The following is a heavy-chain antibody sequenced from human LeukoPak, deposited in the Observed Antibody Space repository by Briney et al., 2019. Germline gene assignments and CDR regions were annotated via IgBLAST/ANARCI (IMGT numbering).Heavy chain of an antibody. CDR3: ANIDALRQQLGTTSPLDY. CDR2: ISGSGGST. V-gene: IGHV3-23*01. D-gene: IGHD6-13*01. CDR1: GFTFSSYA. J-gene: IGHJ4*02. Sequence: GGSLRLSCAASGFTFSSYAMSRVRQAPGKGLEWVSAISGSGGSTYYADSVKGRFTISRDNSKNTLYLQMNSLRAEDTAVYYCANIDALRQQLGTTSPLDYWGQGTLVTVSS.